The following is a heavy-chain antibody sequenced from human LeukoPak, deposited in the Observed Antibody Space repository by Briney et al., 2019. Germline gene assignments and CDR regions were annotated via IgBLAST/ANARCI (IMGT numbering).Heavy chain of an antibody. CDR2: IYYSGST. D-gene: IGHD6-19*01. CDR3: ARGSAQWLAHDY. Sequence: SETLSLTCTVSGGSISSGGYYWSWIRQHPGKGLEWIGYIYYSGSTYYNPSLKSRVTISVDTSKNQFSLKLSSVTAADTAVYYCARGSAQWLAHDYWGQGTLVTVSS. J-gene: IGHJ4*02. V-gene: IGHV4-31*03. CDR1: GGSISSGGYY.